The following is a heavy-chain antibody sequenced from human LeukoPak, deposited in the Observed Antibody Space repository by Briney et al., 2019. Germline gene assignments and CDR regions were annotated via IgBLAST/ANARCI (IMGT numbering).Heavy chain of an antibody. CDR3: ARGKWLRSSFNY. J-gene: IGHJ4*02. V-gene: IGHV4-34*01. Sequence: TSETLSLTCAVYGGSFGGYYWSWIRQPPGKGLEWVGEISHSGSTNYNPSLKSRVTISVDTSKNQFSLKLSSVTAADTAVYYCARGKWLRSSFNYWGQGTLVTVSS. CDR1: GGSFGGYY. CDR2: ISHSGST. D-gene: IGHD5-12*01.